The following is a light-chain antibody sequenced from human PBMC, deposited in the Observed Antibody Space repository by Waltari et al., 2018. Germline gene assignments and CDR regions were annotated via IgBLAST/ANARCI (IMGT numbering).Light chain of an antibody. Sequence: EVVMTQSPAALSVSPGERVTLSCKASQNIDNHLAWYQQKPGQSPRLLIHGASTRATGVPARFSGSGSGTEFTRTISSLQSEDCAVFYCQQYNRWPPLTFGGGTKVEIK. V-gene: IGKV3-15*01. J-gene: IGKJ4*01. CDR2: GAS. CDR3: QQYNRWPPLT. CDR1: QNIDNH.